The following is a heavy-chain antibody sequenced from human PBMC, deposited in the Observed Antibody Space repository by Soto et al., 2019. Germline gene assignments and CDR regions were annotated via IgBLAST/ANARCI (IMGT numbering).Heavy chain of an antibody. CDR3: ARLPGIAARRNYYYYYGMDV. D-gene: IGHD6-6*01. J-gene: IGHJ6*02. Sequence: GESLKISCKGSGYSFTSYWIGWVRQMPGKGLEWMGIIYPGDSDTRYSPSFQGQVTISADKSISTAYLQWSSLEASDTAMYYCARLPGIAARRNYYYYYGMDVWGQGTTVTVSS. V-gene: IGHV5-51*01. CDR2: IYPGDSDT. CDR1: GYSFTSYW.